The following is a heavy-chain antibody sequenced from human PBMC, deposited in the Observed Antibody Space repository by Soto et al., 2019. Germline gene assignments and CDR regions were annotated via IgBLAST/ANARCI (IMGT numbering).Heavy chain of an antibody. D-gene: IGHD1-1*01. J-gene: IGHJ6*02. CDR3: ARDNDRPKGGRKYYYILDV. V-gene: IGHV1-69*12. CDR1: GGTFRKSA. Sequence: QVQLEQSGAEVKKPGSSVKVSCKASGGTFRKSAISWVRQAPGQGLEWMGGIMPIFRTPDYAHKFQGRVSITADESTSTAYMELSGMRSDDTAVYYCARDNDRPKGGRKYYYILDVWGHGTTVTVYS. CDR2: IMPIFRTP.